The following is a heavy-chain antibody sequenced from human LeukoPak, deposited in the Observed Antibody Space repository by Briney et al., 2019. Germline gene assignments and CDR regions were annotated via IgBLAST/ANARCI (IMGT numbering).Heavy chain of an antibody. CDR1: GFTVSNNY. CDR2: IAYTGTI. V-gene: IGHV3-69-1*01. CDR3: ARDPHSLDY. J-gene: IGHJ4*02. Sequence: GGSLRLSCAASGFTVSNNYMKWVRRAPGKGLEWVAYIAYTGTIHYADSVRGRFAISRDNADNSLYLQMNSLRVEDTAVYYCARDPHSLDYWGQGTLVTVSS.